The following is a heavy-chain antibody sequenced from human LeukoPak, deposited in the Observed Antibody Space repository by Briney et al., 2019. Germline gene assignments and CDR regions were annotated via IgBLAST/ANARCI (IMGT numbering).Heavy chain of an antibody. Sequence: GRSLRLSCAASGFTFSSYAMHWVRQAPGKGLEWVAVISYDGSNKYYADSVKGRFTISRDNSKNTLYLQMNSLRAEDTAVYYCARDPRYYGSGSYYTYYFDYWGQGTLVTVSS. D-gene: IGHD3-10*01. V-gene: IGHV3-30-3*01. CDR2: ISYDGSNK. CDR1: GFTFSSYA. CDR3: ARDPRYYGSGSYYTYYFDY. J-gene: IGHJ4*02.